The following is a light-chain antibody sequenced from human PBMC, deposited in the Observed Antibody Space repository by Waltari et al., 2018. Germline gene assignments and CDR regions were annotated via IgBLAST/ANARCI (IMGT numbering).Light chain of an antibody. CDR1: ILGNKY. V-gene: IGLV3-1*01. Sequence: SYELTQPPSVSVSPGQTASITCSGDILGNKYASWYQQKPGQSPLLVLYQDTNRPSGIPGRFSGSKSGNAATLTISGTQAMDEADYYCQALGTGAWVFGGGTKLTVL. J-gene: IGLJ3*02. CDR2: QDT. CDR3: QALGTGAWV.